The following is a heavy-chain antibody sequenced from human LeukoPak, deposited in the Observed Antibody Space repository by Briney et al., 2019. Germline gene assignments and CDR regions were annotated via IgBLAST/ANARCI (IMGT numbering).Heavy chain of an antibody. CDR3: AGRSDGRSLYCFDY. Sequence: KPSETLSLTCAVYGGSFSGYYWSWIRPPRGMGLEWIGSIYSSGSTYYNPALKSRVTISVDTSKGQFSLKLSSLTAADTAVYYCAGRSDGRSLYCFDYWGQGTLVTVSS. J-gene: IGHJ4*02. CDR2: IYSSGST. CDR1: GGSFSGYY. D-gene: IGHD2-15*01. V-gene: IGHV4-34*01.